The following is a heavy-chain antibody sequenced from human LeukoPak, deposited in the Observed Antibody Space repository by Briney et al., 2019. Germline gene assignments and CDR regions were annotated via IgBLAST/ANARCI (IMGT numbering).Heavy chain of an antibody. V-gene: IGHV3-74*01. J-gene: IGHJ4*02. CDR1: GFTFSSFW. CDR2: INIDGSST. CDR3: VRDDYGAGDY. D-gene: IGHD4-17*01. Sequence: GGSLRLSCAASGFTFSSFWMHWVRQAPGKGLVWVSRINIDGSSTAYADSVRGRFTISRDNAKNTLYLQMNSLRVEDTAFYYCVRDDYGAGDYWGQGTLVTVSS.